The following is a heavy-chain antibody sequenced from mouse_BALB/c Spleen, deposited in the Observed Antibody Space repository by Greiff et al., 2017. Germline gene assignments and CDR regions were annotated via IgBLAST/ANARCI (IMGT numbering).Heavy chain of an antibody. CDR3: ARDIRRADAMDY. CDR1: GFTFTDYY. D-gene: IGHD3-1*01. CDR2: IRNKANGYTT. Sequence: EVKLVESGGGLVQPGGSLRLSCATSGFTFTDYYMSWVRQPPGKALEWLGFIRNKANGYTTEYSASVKGRFTISRDNSQSILYLQMNTLRAEDSATYYCARDIRRADAMDYWGQGTSVTVSS. J-gene: IGHJ4*01. V-gene: IGHV7-3*02.